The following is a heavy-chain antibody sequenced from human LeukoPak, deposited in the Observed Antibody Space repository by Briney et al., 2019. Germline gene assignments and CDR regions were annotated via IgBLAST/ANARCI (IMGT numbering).Heavy chain of an antibody. Sequence: PGGPLRLSCAASGFTFDDYGMSWVRQAPGKGLEWVSGINWNGGSTGYADSVKGRFTISRDNAKNSLYPQMNSLRAEDTALYYCARALPTVERDLFDYWGQGTLVTVSS. D-gene: IGHD3/OR15-3a*01. CDR3: ARALPTVERDLFDY. J-gene: IGHJ4*02. CDR2: INWNGGST. V-gene: IGHV3-20*04. CDR1: GFTFDDYG.